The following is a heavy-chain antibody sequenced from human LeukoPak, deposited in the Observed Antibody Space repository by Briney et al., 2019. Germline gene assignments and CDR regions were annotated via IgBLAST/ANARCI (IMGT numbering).Heavy chain of an antibody. J-gene: IGHJ4*02. CDR3: AKAGLDYGDYFDY. D-gene: IGHD4-17*01. Sequence: GSLRLSCAASGFTFSSYGMHWVRQAPGKGLEWVAVISYDGSNKYYADSVKGRFTISRDNSKNTLYLQMNSLRAEDAAVYYCAKAGLDYGDYFDYWGQGTLVTVSS. V-gene: IGHV3-30*18. CDR1: GFTFSSYG. CDR2: ISYDGSNK.